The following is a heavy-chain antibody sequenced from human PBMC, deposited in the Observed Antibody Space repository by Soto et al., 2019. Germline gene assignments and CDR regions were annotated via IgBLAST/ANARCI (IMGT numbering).Heavy chain of an antibody. CDR2: IQNDASLT. Sequence: LVESGGGLVQSGGSLRLSCAASGFTFDYYWMHWVRPVPGKGLLWVSHIQNDASLTTYADYGTGRFIISRDNAKNTLYLQRIGLRVEDTAVYFCVRGQRGGCDLWGQGTMVTVSS. V-gene: IGHV3-74*01. CDR3: VRGQRGGCDL. J-gene: IGHJ3*01. CDR1: GFTFDYYW. D-gene: IGHD6-19*01.